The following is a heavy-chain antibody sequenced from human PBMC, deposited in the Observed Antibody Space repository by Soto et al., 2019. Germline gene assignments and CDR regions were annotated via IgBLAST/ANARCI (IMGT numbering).Heavy chain of an antibody. V-gene: IGHV4-59*01. J-gene: IGHJ4*02. Sequence: PSETLSLTCTVSGDSISSFYWSWVRQPPGKGLEWIGYIYYSGSTSYNPSLEGRVTISVDTSENQFSLKLSSVTAADTAVYYCARLRRMTAITVSYYFDYWGQGTLVTVSS. CDR2: IYYSGST. D-gene: IGHD4-4*01. CDR1: GDSISSFY. CDR3: ARLRRMTAITVSYYFDY.